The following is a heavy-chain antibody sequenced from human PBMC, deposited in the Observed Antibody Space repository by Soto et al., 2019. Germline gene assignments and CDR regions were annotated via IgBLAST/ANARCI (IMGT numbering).Heavy chain of an antibody. CDR2: LYYSGSP. D-gene: IGHD3-3*01. CDR1: GGSISSSSYY. J-gene: IGHJ4*02. Sequence: TLSLTCTVSGGSISSSSYYWGWIRQPPGKGLEWIGSLYYSGSPYYNPSLKSRVTISVDTSKNQFSLKLSPVTAADTAVYYCARHGPYYDFWSGYYPVFDYWGQGTLVTVSS. CDR3: ARHGPYYDFWSGYYPVFDY. V-gene: IGHV4-39*01.